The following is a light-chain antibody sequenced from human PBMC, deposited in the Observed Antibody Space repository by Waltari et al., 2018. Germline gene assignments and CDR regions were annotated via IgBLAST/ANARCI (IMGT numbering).Light chain of an antibody. CDR1: QSVLYTSNYHNY. V-gene: IGKV4-1*01. J-gene: IGKJ2*01. CDR3: QQYYSAPYT. Sequence: DIVMTQSPDSLSVSLGERATINCKSSQSVLYTSNYHNYLAWYQQKPGQPPKLLLYWASTREAGFPDRVGGSGSGTDFTLSISTLQAEDVAVYYCQQYYSAPYTFGQGTRLEIK. CDR2: WAS.